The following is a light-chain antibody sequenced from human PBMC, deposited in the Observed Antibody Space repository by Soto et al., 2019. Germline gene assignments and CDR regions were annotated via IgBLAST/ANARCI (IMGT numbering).Light chain of an antibody. CDR2: EVS. CDR3: QSFGSSLSGYV. Sequence: QSVLTQPPSAAGSPGQSVTISCTGTSTDVGGYNYVSWYQQYPGKAPKLMIYEVSKRPSGVPDRFSGSKSGTSASLAITGLQAEDEADYYCQSFGSSLSGYVFGTGTKVTVL. V-gene: IGLV2-8*01. J-gene: IGLJ1*01. CDR1: STDVGGYNY.